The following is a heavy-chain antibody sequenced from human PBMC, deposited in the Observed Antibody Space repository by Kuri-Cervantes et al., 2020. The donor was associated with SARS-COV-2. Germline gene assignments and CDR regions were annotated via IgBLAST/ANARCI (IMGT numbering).Heavy chain of an antibody. J-gene: IGHJ4*02. D-gene: IGHD4-17*01. V-gene: IGHV4-39*07. CDR3: VTTVTTTPSYYFDY. Sequence: GSLRLSCTVSGGSISSSSYSWGWIRQPPGKGLEWIGSIYHSGSTYYNPSLKSRVTISVDTSKNQFSLKLSSVTAADTAVYYCVTTVTTTPSYYFDYWGQGTLVTVSS. CDR1: GGSISSSSYS. CDR2: IYHSGST.